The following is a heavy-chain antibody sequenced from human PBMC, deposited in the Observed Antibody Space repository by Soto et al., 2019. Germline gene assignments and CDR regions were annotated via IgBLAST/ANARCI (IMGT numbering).Heavy chain of an antibody. Sequence: GSLRLSCVASGFTFSNYGMHCVRQAPGKGLEWVALVSYNGRKEYYADSVKGRFSISSDKAKNTLYVQMNTLRDEDTAVYYCAKDSLRGEGRAALNFEYWGRGT. CDR2: VSYNGRKE. CDR3: AKDSLRGEGRAALNFEY. J-gene: IGHJ4*02. D-gene: IGHD2-15*01. CDR1: GFTFSNYG. V-gene: IGHV3-30*18.